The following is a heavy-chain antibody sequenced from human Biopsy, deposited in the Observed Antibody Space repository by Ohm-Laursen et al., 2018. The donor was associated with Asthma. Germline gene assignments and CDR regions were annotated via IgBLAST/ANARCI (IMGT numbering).Heavy chain of an antibody. J-gene: IGHJ4*02. Sequence: SLRLSCSASGFMFSSFGMHWVRQAPGKGLEWVAVISYDGNHKFYEDSVKGRFTISRDNSKNTLYLQKNSLSTEDTAVYYCAKRRGYSGHDNDYWGQGALVIVSS. CDR3: AKRRGYSGHDNDY. CDR2: ISYDGNHK. V-gene: IGHV3-30*18. D-gene: IGHD5-12*01. CDR1: GFMFSSFG.